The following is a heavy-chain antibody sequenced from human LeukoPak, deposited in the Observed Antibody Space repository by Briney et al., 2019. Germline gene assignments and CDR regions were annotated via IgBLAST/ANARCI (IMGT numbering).Heavy chain of an antibody. J-gene: IGHJ3*02. V-gene: IGHV4-59*01. Sequence: SETLSLTCTVSGGSISSYHWSWIRQPPGKRLQWIGFIYSSGSTNYNPSLKSRVTISLDTSKNQFSLRVSSVTSADTAVYYCARGNSGYDYAFDIWGQGTMGTVSS. CDR2: IYSSGST. D-gene: IGHD5-12*01. CDR3: ARGNSGYDYAFDI. CDR1: GGSISSYH.